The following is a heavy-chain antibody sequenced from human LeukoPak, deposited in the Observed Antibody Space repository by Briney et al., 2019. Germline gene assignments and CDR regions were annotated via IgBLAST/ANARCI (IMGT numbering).Heavy chain of an antibody. CDR3: AKSSGYTLAVVAATFDY. V-gene: IGHV3-23*01. D-gene: IGHD2-15*01. Sequence: GGSLRLSCAASGFTFSSYAMSWVRQAPGKGLEWVSAISGSGGSTYYADSVKGRFTISRDNSKNTLYLQMNSLRAEDTAVYYCAKSSGYTLAVVAATFDYWGQGTLVTVSS. CDR2: ISGSGGST. CDR1: GFTFSSYA. J-gene: IGHJ4*02.